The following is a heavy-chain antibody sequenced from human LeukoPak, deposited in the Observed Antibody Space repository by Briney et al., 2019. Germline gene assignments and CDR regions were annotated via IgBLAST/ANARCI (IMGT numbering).Heavy chain of an antibody. D-gene: IGHD4-11*01. Sequence: SETLSLTCTVSGGSISSSSYYWGWIRQPPGKGLEWIGTIYYSGSTYYNPSLKSRVTISVDTSKNQFSLKLSSVTAADTAVYYCASRYDYSNYIDYWGQGTLVTVSS. CDR1: GGSISSSSYY. CDR2: IYYSGST. J-gene: IGHJ4*02. CDR3: ASRYDYSNYIDY. V-gene: IGHV4-39*01.